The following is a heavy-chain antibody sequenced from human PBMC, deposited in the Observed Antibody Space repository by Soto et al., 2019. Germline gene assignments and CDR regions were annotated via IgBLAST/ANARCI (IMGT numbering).Heavy chain of an antibody. J-gene: IGHJ4*02. CDR3: ARGHYRGYYFDY. V-gene: IGHV4-34*01. Sequence: SETLSLTCTVYGGSFSGYYWSWIRQPPGKGLEWIGEINHSGSTNYNPSLKSRVTISVDTSKNQFSLKLSSVTAADTAVYYGARGHYRGYYFDYGGQGALVTGSS. CDR1: GGSFSGYY. D-gene: IGHD3-10*01. CDR2: INHSGST.